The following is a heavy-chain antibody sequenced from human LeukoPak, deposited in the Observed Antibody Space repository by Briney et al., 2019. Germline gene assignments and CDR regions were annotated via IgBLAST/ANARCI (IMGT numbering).Heavy chain of an antibody. CDR2: IKYDGSEK. Sequence: PGGSLRLSCAASGFTFSNYWMSWVRQAPGKGLEWVANIKYDGSEKYYVDSVKGRFTVSRDNAKNTLYLQMNSLRVEDTAIYYCVRGSEPDRGLDYWGQGTPVTVSS. V-gene: IGHV3-7*04. CDR3: VRGSEPDRGLDY. D-gene: IGHD1-14*01. J-gene: IGHJ4*02. CDR1: GFTFSNYW.